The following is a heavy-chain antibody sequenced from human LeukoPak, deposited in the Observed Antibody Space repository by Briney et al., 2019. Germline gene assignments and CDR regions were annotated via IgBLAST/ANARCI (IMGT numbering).Heavy chain of an antibody. D-gene: IGHD5-12*01. Sequence: GGSLRLSGAASGFTFSSYAMTWVRQGPGKGLEWASDISGGGGNTYYADSVKGRFTISRDNSKNTLYLQMHSLRAEDTAVYYCAIYGGSATNAFDIWGQGTMVTVSS. V-gene: IGHV3-23*01. CDR3: AIYGGSATNAFDI. J-gene: IGHJ3*02. CDR1: GFTFSSYA. CDR2: ISGGGGNT.